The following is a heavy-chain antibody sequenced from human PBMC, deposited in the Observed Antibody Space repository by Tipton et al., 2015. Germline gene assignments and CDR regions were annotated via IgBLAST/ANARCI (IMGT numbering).Heavy chain of an antibody. CDR3: AREEGRNYDILTGPNWFDP. Sequence: TLSLTCTVSGGSISSGSYYWNWIRQPPGKGLEWIGYIYYSGSTNYNPSLKSRVTISVDTSKNQFSLKLSSVTAADTAVYYCAREEGRNYDILTGPNWFDPWGQGTLVTVSS. V-gene: IGHV4-61*01. CDR2: IYYSGST. D-gene: IGHD3-9*01. CDR1: GGSISSGSYY. J-gene: IGHJ5*02.